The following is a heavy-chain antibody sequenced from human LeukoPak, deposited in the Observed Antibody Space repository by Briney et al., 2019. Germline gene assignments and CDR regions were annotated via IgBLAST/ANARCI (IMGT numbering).Heavy chain of an antibody. D-gene: IGHD4-17*01. CDR1: GGTFSSYA. Sequence: ASVKVSCKASGGTFSSYAISWVRQAPGQGLEWMGRIIPILGIANYAQKFQGRVTITADKSTSTAYMELSSLRSEDTAVYYCARGDYGDLFDPWGQGTLVTVSS. J-gene: IGHJ5*02. V-gene: IGHV1-69*04. CDR2: IIPILGIA. CDR3: ARGDYGDLFDP.